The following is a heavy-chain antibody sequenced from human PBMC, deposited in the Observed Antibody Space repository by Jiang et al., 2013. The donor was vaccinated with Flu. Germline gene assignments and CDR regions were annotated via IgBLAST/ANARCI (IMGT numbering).Heavy chain of an antibody. J-gene: IGHJ5*02. Sequence: QLVESGAEVKKPGASVKVSCKASGYTFTGYYMHWVRQAPGQGLEWMGWINPNSGGTNYAQKFQGRVTMTRDTSISTAYMELSRLRSDDTAVYYCARKAVYSSSWGRKNWFDPWGQGTLVTVSS. CDR2: INPNSGGT. V-gene: IGHV1-2*02. CDR1: GYTFTGYY. CDR3: ARKAVYSSSWGRKNWFDP. D-gene: IGHD6-13*01.